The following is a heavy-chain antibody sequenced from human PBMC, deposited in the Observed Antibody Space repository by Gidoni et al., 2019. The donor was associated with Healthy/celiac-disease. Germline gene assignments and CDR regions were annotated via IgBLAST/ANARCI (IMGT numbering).Heavy chain of an antibody. CDR3: ARDTSSSWYGRPGGWFDP. CDR1: GFTFSDYY. V-gene: IGHV3-11*05. CDR2: ISGTNSYT. D-gene: IGHD6-13*01. J-gene: IGHJ5*02. Sequence: QVQLVESGGGLVKPGVSMRLSCASSGFTFSDYYMSWIRQAPGKGLEWISYISGTNSYTNYADSVKGRFTISRDNAKNSLYLQMNSLRAEDTAVYYCARDTSSSWYGRPGGWFDPWGQGTLVTVSS.